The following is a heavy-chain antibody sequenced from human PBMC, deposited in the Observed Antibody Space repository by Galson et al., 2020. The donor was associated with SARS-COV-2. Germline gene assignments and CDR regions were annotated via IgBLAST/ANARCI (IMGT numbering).Heavy chain of an antibody. D-gene: IGHD3-10*01. Sequence: GESLKISCAASGFTFSSYEMNWVRQALGKGLEWVSYISSSGSTIYYADSVKGRFTISRDNAKNSLYLQMNSLRAEDTAVYYCARHFVELSYYYYGMDVWGQGTTVTVSS. CDR1: GFTFSSYE. CDR3: ARHFVELSYYYYGMDV. J-gene: IGHJ6*02. CDR2: ISSSGSTI. V-gene: IGHV3-48*03.